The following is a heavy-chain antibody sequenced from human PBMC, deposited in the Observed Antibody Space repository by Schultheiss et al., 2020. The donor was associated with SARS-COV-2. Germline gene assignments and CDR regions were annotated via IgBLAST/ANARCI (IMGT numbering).Heavy chain of an antibody. CDR2: ISYDGSNK. D-gene: IGHD3-3*01. CDR1: GFTFSSYA. J-gene: IGHJ4*02. CDR3: ARGGPVLRFLEWLLNYFDY. Sequence: GGSLRLSCAASGFTFSSYAMHWVRQAPGKGLEWVAVISYDGSNKYYADSVKGRFTISRDNSKSTLYLQMNSLRAEDTAVYYCARGGPVLRFLEWLLNYFDYWGQGTLVTVSS. V-gene: IGHV3-30*01.